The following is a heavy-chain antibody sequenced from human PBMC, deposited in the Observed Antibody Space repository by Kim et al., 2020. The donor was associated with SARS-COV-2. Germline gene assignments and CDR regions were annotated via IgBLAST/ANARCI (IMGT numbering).Heavy chain of an antibody. CDR2: IRTYSGDT. CDR1: GYIYTNYA. V-gene: IGHV1-18*01. D-gene: IGHD4-17*01. J-gene: IGHJ4*02. CDR3: ARQGSYSYGDYDY. Sequence: ASVKVSCKASGYIYTNYAINWVRQAPGRGLEWVGWIRTYSGDTMYAQNFQGRITMTTNTSAGTVYMEMRNLRSDDTALYYCARQGSYSYGDYDYWGRGSLIIVSS.